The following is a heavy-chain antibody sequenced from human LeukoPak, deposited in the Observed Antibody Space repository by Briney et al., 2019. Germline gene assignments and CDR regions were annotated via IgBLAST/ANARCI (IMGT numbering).Heavy chain of an antibody. V-gene: IGHV4-59*01. Sequence: PSETLFLTCTVHVGSISSYYWGWIRQPPGKGLGWIEYLYYGGSTNYNPYLRSRVTISVDTSKNQFSLKLSSVTAADTAVYYCARDLVVVGPVGGYYYGMDVWGQGTTVTVSS. D-gene: IGHD2-21*01. CDR3: ARDLVVVGPVGGYYYGMDV. CDR1: VGSISSYY. CDR2: LYYGGST. J-gene: IGHJ6*02.